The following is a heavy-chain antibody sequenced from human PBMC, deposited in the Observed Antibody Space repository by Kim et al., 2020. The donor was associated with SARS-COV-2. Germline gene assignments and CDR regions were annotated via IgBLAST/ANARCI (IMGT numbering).Heavy chain of an antibody. CDR2: ISSSSSYI. CDR3: ARGTLWFGELFNWYFDL. Sequence: GGSLRLSCAASGFTFSSYSMNWVRQAPGKGLEWVSSISSSSSYIYYADSVKGRFTISRDNAKNSLYLQMNSLRAEDTAVYYCARGTLWFGELFNWYFDLWGRGTLVTVSS. J-gene: IGHJ2*01. CDR1: GFTFSSYS. D-gene: IGHD3-10*01. V-gene: IGHV3-21*01.